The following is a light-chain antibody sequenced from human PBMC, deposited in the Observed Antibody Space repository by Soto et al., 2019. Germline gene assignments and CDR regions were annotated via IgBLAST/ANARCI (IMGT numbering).Light chain of an antibody. Sequence: QSALTQPASVSGSPGQSITISCTGTSSDVGGYNYVSWYQQHPGKVPKLIIYEVNNRPSGVSYRFSGSKSGNTASLTISGLHAQDEADYCFSSYTGIDTLVVGSGT. V-gene: IGLV2-14*01. CDR2: EVN. CDR3: SSYTGIDTLV. CDR1: SSDVGGYNY. J-gene: IGLJ3*02.